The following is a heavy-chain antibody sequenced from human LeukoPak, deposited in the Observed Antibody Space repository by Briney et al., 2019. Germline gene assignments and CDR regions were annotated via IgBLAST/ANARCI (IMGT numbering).Heavy chain of an antibody. V-gene: IGHV3-21*01. CDR3: ATPNGSGSSSYFDY. CDR1: GFTFSSYS. Sequence: PGGSLRLSCAASGFTFSSYSMNWVRQAPGKGVEWVSSISSSSSYIYYADSVKGRFTISRDNAKNSLHLQMNSLRAEDTAVYYCATPNGSGSSSYFDYWGQGTLVTVSS. D-gene: IGHD3-10*01. J-gene: IGHJ4*02. CDR2: ISSSSSYI.